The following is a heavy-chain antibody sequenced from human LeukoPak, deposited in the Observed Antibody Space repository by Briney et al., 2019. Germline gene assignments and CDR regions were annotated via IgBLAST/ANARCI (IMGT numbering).Heavy chain of an antibody. CDR3: ARDRRPYYDILTGSGNFDY. Sequence: ASVKVSCKASGYTFTGYYMHWVRQAPGQGLEWMGWINPNSGGTNYAQKFQGRVTMTRDTSISTAYMELSRLRSDDTAVYYCARDRRPYYDILTGSGNFDYWGRGTLVTVSS. J-gene: IGHJ4*02. D-gene: IGHD3-9*01. V-gene: IGHV1-2*02. CDR1: GYTFTGYY. CDR2: INPNSGGT.